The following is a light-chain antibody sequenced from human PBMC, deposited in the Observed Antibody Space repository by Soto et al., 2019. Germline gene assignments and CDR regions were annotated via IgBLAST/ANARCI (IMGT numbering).Light chain of an antibody. CDR1: QFLSSY. Sequence: ELVLTHSPATLSLSPGERATLSCRASQFLSSYLAWYQQIPGQPPRLLIYDTSNRVTGIPARFSGSRSGTDFTLTISILEPEDFAVYFCHQRNKFGQGTRLEI. V-gene: IGKV3-11*01. J-gene: IGKJ5*01. CDR3: HQRNK. CDR2: DTS.